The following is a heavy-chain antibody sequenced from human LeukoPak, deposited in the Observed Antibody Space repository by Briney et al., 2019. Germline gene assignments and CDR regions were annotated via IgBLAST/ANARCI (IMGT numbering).Heavy chain of an antibody. D-gene: IGHD3-22*01. CDR3: ARRGYDSSGYYIVY. J-gene: IGHJ4*02. V-gene: IGHV4-39*01. CDR1: GGSISSSSYY. CDR2: IYYSGST. Sequence: SETLSITCTVSGGSISSSSYYWGWIRQPPGKGLEWIGGIYYSGSTYYNPSLKSRVTISVDTSKNQFSLKLTSVTAADTAVYYCARRGYDSSGYYIVYWGQGTLVTVSS.